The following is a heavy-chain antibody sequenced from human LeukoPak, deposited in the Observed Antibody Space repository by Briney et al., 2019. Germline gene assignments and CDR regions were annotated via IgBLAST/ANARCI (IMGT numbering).Heavy chain of an antibody. D-gene: IGHD3-22*01. Sequence: GASVKVSCKASGFTFTGYYMHWVRQAPGQGLEWMGWINPNSGGTNYAQKFQGRVTMTRDTSITTAYMELTSLRSDDTAVYYCARDKVSIYDSSGYYYSSDYWGQGTLVTVSS. CDR1: GFTFTGYY. V-gene: IGHV1-2*02. CDR2: INPNSGGT. J-gene: IGHJ4*02. CDR3: ARDKVSIYDSSGYYYSSDY.